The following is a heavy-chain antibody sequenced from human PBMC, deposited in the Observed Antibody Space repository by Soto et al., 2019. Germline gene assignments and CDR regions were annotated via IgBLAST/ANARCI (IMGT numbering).Heavy chain of an antibody. V-gene: IGHV4-31*03. J-gene: IGHJ3*02. CDR2: IYYSGST. D-gene: IGHD6-13*01. CDR1: GGSISSGGYY. Sequence: SETLSLNCTVSGGSISSGGYYWSWIRQHPGKGLEWIGYIYYSGSTYYNPSLKSRVTISVDTSKNQFSLKLSSVTAADTAVYYCARGRRIAAAGGAHDAFDIWGQGTMVTVSS. CDR3: ARGRRIAAAGGAHDAFDI.